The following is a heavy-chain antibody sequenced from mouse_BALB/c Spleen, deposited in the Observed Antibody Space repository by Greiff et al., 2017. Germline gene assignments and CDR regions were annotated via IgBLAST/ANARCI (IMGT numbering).Heavy chain of an antibody. J-gene: IGHJ2*01. CDR2: IWSGGST. CDR3: ARGGITTNYFDY. D-gene: IGHD2-4*01. V-gene: IGHV2-2*02. CDR1: GFSLTSYG. Sequence: QVHVKQSGPGLVQPSQSLSITCTVSGFSLTSYGVHWVRQSPGKGLEWLGVIWSGGSTDYNAAFISRLSISKDNSKSQVFFKMNSLQANDTAIYYCARGGITTNYFDYWGQGTTLTVSS.